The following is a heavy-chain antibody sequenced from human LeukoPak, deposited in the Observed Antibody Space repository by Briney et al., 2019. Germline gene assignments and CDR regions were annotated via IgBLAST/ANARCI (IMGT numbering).Heavy chain of an antibody. J-gene: IGHJ4*02. CDR2: IYYSGST. D-gene: IGHD3-10*01. CDR1: GGSISSYY. CDR3: ARARGWLQNFLDY. V-gene: IGHV4-59*01. Sequence: SETLSLTCTVSGGSISSYYWSWIRQPPGKGLEWIGYIYYSGSTNYNPSLKSRVTISVDTSKNQLSLKLSSVTAADTAVYYCARARGWLQNFLDYWGQGTLVTVSS.